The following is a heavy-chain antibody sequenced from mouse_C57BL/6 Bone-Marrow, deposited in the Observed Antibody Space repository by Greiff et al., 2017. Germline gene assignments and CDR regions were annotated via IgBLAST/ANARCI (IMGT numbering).Heavy chain of an antibody. CDR1: GFTFSDYG. Sequence: VQLVESGGGLVKPGGSLKLSCAASGFTFSDYGMHWVRQAPEKGLEWVAYISSCSSTIYYADTVKGRFTISRDNAKKTLFRQMTSLRSEETAMYYCVYDYDLAWFAYWGQGTLVTVSA. V-gene: IGHV5-17*01. J-gene: IGHJ3*01. CDR2: ISSCSSTI. D-gene: IGHD2-4*01. CDR3: VYDYDLAWFAY.